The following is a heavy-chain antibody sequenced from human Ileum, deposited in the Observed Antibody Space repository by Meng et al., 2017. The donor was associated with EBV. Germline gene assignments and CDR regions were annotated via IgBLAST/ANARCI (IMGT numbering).Heavy chain of an antibody. V-gene: IGHV4-34*01. CDR1: GGSFSGYY. D-gene: IGHD3-10*01. CDR3: ARGNKVSDRGFDY. Sequence: VLPQQVGAGLLKPAGPLSIPCVICGGSFSGYYWSWIRQPPGKGLEWIGEINHSGSTNYNPSLKSRVTISVDTSKNQFSLKLSSVTAADTAVYYCARGNKVSDRGFDYWGQGTLVTVSS. J-gene: IGHJ4*02. CDR2: INHSGST.